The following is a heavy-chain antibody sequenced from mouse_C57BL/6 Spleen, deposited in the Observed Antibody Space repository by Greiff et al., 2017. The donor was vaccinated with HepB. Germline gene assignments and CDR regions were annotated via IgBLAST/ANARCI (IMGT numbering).Heavy chain of an antibody. V-gene: IGHV5-4*03. CDR2: ISDGGSYT. CDR3: ARYVSY. CDR1: GFTFSSYA. J-gene: IGHJ3*01. Sequence: EVMLVESGGGLVKPGGSLKLSCAASGFTFSSYAMSWVRQTPEKRLEWVATISDGGSYTYYPDNVKGRFTISRDNAKNNLYLQMSHLKSEDTAMYYCARYVSYWGQGTLVTVSA.